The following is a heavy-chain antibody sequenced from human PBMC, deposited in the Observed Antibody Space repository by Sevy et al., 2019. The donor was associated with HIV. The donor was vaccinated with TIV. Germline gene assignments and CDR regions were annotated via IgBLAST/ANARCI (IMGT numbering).Heavy chain of an antibody. CDR3: ATAMPCGGDCYYFDS. CDR2: VIASVNMA. CDR1: GGTFSTYI. D-gene: IGHD2-21*02. Sequence: ASVKVSCKASGGTFSTYIINWVRQAPGQGLEWMGGVIASVNMANSEEKFQGRFTITADGSTSTAYMELSSLTSEDTAIYYCATAMPCGGDCYYFDSWGQGTRVTVSS. J-gene: IGHJ4*02. V-gene: IGHV1-69*10.